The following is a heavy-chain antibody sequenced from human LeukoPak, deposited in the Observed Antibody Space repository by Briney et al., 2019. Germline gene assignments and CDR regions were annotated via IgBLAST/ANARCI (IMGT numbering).Heavy chain of an antibody. J-gene: IGHJ3*02. V-gene: IGHV1-69*13. CDR3: AREGHTAMDGGAFDI. CDR1: GGTFSSYA. D-gene: IGHD5-18*01. Sequence: SVKVSCKASGGTFSSYAISWVRQAPGQGLEWMGGIIPIFGTANYAQKFQGRVAITADESTSTAYMELSSLRSEDTAVYYCAREGHTAMDGGAFDIWGQGTMVTVSS. CDR2: IIPIFGTA.